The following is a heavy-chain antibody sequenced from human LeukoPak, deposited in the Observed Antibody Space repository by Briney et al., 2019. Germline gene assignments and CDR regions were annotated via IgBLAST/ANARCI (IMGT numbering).Heavy chain of an antibody. CDR3: AREPLGSSWYYFDY. Sequence: GGSLRLSCAASGFTFSSYWMHWVRQAPGKGLVWVSRINSDGSSTSYADSVKGRFTISRDNSENTLYLQMNSLRAEDTAMYYCAREPLGSSWYYFDYWGQGTLVTVSS. D-gene: IGHD6-13*01. V-gene: IGHV3-74*01. CDR2: INSDGSST. J-gene: IGHJ4*02. CDR1: GFTFSSYW.